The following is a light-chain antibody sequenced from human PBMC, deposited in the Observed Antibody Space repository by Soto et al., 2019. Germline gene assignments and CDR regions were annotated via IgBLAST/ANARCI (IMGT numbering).Light chain of an antibody. V-gene: IGKV1-33*01. CDR1: QDIRSY. CDR3: QQYYDVPYT. CDR2: DAS. J-gene: IGKJ2*01. Sequence: DIQMTQSPSPLSASVGDRVTITCQASQDIRSYLNWYQQKPGKAPKLLIYDASNLDTGVPSRFSGSGSGTDFPFTITNLQPEDIATYSCQQYYDVPYTFGQGTKLEIK.